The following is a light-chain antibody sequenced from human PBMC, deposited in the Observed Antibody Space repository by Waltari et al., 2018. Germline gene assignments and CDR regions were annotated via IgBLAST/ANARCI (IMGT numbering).Light chain of an antibody. CDR3: QSYDSRIV. CDR2: EDN. V-gene: IGLV6-57*04. Sequence: FVLTQPHSVSEYPGQSVTISCTRSSGSIATSFVQWYQKRPGRAPTTVIYEDNQRPSGVPDRFSGSIDPSSNSASLTISGLRSDDEADYYCQSYDSRIVFGGGTKLTVL. J-gene: IGLJ2*01. CDR1: SGSIATSF.